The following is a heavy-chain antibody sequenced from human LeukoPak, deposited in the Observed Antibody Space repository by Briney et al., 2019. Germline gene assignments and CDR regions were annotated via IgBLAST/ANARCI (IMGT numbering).Heavy chain of an antibody. CDR1: GDSISSSYYY. Sequence: SETLSLTCTVSGDSISSSYYYWGWIRQPPGKGLEWIGSIRYSGSTYHNPSLKSRVTISVDTSKNQFSLKLSSVTASDTAVYYCASSFYDSSGYYPYYFDYWGQGTLVTVSS. J-gene: IGHJ4*02. CDR3: ASSFYDSSGYYPYYFDY. V-gene: IGHV4-39*01. D-gene: IGHD3-22*01. CDR2: IRYSGST.